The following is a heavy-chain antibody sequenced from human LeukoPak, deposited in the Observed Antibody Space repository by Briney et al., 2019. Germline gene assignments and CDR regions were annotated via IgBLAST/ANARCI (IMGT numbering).Heavy chain of an antibody. J-gene: IGHJ4*02. CDR3: ARDPYGDYSPKPFDY. CDR2: INPNSGGT. Sequence: ASVKVSCKASGYTFTGYYMHWVRQAPGQGLEWMGWINPNSGGTNYAQKFQGRVTMTRDTSISTAYMELSRLRSDDTAVYYCARDPYGDYSPKPFDYWGQGTLVTVSS. D-gene: IGHD4-17*01. CDR1: GYTFTGYY. V-gene: IGHV1-2*02.